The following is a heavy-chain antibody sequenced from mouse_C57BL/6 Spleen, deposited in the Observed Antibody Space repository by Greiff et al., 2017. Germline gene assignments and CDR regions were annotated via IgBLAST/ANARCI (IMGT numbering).Heavy chain of an antibody. CDR1: GYSITSGYY. J-gene: IGHJ3*01. D-gene: IGHD3-2*02. CDR3: ARDSSGDPFAY. CDR2: ISYDGSN. Sequence: EVKLVESGPGLVKPSQSLSLTCSVTGYSITSGYYWNWIRQFPGNKLEWMGYISYDGSNNYNPSLKNRISITRDTSKNQFFLKLNSVTTEDTATYYCARDSSGDPFAYWGQGTLVTVAA. V-gene: IGHV3-6*01.